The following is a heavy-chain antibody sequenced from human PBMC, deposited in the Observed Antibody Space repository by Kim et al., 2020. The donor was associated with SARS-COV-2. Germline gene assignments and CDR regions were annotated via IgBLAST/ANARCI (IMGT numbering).Heavy chain of an antibody. V-gene: IGHV3-30*18. CDR1: GFTFNNFG. J-gene: IGHJ4*01. CDR3: AKECCNSGNCRFCFDC. Sequence: GGSLRLSCAASGFTFNNFGMNWVRQAPGKGLEWVAVVSSDGGTTYYADSVKGRFTISRDNSRNTLYVQMNSLRPEDTAMYYCAKECCNSGNCRFCFDCWGRGTLVTVSS. D-gene: IGHD2-15*01. CDR2: VSSDGGTT.